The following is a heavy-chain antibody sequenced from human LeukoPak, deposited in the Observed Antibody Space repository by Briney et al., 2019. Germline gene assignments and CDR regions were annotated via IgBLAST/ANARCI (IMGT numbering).Heavy chain of an antibody. J-gene: IGHJ4*02. CDR3: ARHELKGGSGYVFDY. Sequence: SETLSLTCTVSGSSIDSSSYYRGWIRQPPGNGLEWIGSIYSSGSTYYNPSLKSRVTISVDTSKNQFSLKLSSVTAADTAVYYCARHELKGGSGYVFDYWGQGTLVTVSS. CDR2: IYSSGST. D-gene: IGHD5-12*01. CDR1: GSSIDSSSYY. V-gene: IGHV4-39*01.